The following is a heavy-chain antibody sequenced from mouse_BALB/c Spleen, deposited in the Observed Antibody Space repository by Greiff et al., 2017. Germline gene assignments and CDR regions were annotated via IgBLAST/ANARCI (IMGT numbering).Heavy chain of an antibody. CDR3: ARHEKGLREGFAY. V-gene: IGHV1-7*01. D-gene: IGHD2-4*01. CDR2: INPSTGYT. CDR1: GYTFTSYW. Sequence: VKLMESGAELAKPGASVKMSCKASGYTFTSYWMHWVKQRPGQGLEWIGYINPSTGYTEYNQKFKDKATLTADKSSSTAYMQLSSLTSEDSAVYYCARHEKGLREGFAYWGQGTLVTVSA. J-gene: IGHJ3*01.